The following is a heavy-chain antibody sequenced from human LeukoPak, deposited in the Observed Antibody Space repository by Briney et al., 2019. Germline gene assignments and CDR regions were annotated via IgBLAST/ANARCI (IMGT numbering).Heavy chain of an antibody. CDR2: IWFDGSNK. CDR1: GFTFSSYG. D-gene: IGHD3-10*01. CDR3: ARGPRYNITMVRGVIVPFDY. J-gene: IGHJ4*02. V-gene: IGHV3-33*08. Sequence: GGSLRLSCAASGFTFSSYGMHWVRQAPCKGLEWGAGIWFDGSNKYYADSVKARFTISRDNSKNTLYPQMNRLRAEDTAVYYCARGPRYNITMVRGVIVPFDYWGQGTLVTVSS.